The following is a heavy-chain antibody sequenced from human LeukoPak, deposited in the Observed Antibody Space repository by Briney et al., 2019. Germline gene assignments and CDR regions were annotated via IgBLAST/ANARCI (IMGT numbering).Heavy chain of an antibody. Sequence: SETLSLTCTVSGGSVSSCSYYWSWIRQPPGKGLEWIGYIYYSGSTNYNPSLKSRVTISVDTSKNQFSLKLSSVTAADTAVYYCAREMDDSSGYYYVAWFDPWGQGTLVTVSS. D-gene: IGHD3-22*01. V-gene: IGHV4-61*01. CDR2: IYYSGST. CDR3: AREMDDSSGYYYVAWFDP. CDR1: GGSVSSCSYY. J-gene: IGHJ5*02.